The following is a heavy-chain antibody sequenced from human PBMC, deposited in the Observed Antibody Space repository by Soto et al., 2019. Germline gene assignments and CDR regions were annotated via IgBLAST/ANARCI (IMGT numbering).Heavy chain of an antibody. CDR2: IGGGGVNT. J-gene: IGHJ3*02. V-gene: IGHV3-23*01. CDR3: PKGILVKPPGSRALDI. CDR1: GFTFSSYA. Sequence: EVQLLESGGGLVQPGGSLRLSCAASGFTFSSYAMSWVRQAPGKGLEWVSIIGGGGVNTYYADSVKGRFTISRDNSINALYLQMSSLRAGDTAVYYCPKGILVKPPGSRALDIWGQGTMVTVSS. D-gene: IGHD2-2*01.